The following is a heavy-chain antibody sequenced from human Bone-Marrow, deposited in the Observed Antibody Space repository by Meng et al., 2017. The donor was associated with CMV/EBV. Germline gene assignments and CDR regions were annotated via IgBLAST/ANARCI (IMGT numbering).Heavy chain of an antibody. CDR2: INSDGSST. V-gene: IGHV3-74*01. Sequence: GESLKISCAASGFTFSSYWMHWVRQAPGKGLVWVSRINSDGSSTSYADSVKGRFTISRDNAKNTLYLQMNSLRAEDTAVYYCARDRGGGASDCWGQGTLVTVSS. CDR1: GFTFSSYW. D-gene: IGHD3-16*01. J-gene: IGHJ4*02. CDR3: ARDRGGGASDC.